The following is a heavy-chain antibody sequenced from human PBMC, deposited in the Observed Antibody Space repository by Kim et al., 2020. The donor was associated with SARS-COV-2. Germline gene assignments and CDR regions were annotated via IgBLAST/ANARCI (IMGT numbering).Heavy chain of an antibody. J-gene: IGHJ4*02. CDR3: ARDLRGWELPFGLGY. V-gene: IGHV1-3*01. CDR2: INAGNGNT. CDR1: GYTFTSYA. D-gene: IGHD1-26*01. Sequence: ASVKVSCKASGYTFTSYAMHWVRQAPGQRLEWMGWINAGNGNTKYSQKFQGRVTITRDTSASTAYMELSSLRSEDTAVYYCARDLRGWELPFGLGYWGQGTLVTVSS.